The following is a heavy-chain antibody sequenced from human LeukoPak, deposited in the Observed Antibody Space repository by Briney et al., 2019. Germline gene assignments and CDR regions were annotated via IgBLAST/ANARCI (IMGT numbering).Heavy chain of an antibody. Sequence: SETLSLTCTVSGGSISSYYWSWIRQPPGKGLEWIGYIYYSGSTNYNPSLKSRVTISVDTSKNKFSLKLSSVAAADTAVYYCARGGYSYGYDDDFDYWGQGTLVTVSS. CDR2: IYYSGST. CDR1: GGSISSYY. D-gene: IGHD5-18*01. V-gene: IGHV4-59*01. J-gene: IGHJ4*02. CDR3: ARGGYSYGYDDDFDY.